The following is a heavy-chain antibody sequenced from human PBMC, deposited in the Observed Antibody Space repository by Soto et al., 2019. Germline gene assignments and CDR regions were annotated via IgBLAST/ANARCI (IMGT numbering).Heavy chain of an antibody. D-gene: IGHD5-18*01. CDR1: GFTFRTYW. CDR2: INQDGSEK. V-gene: IGHV3-7*05. Sequence: EVQLVESGGGLVQPGGSLRLSCGASGFTFRTYWLSWVRQVPGKGLEWVANINQDGSEKNYVDSVKGRFTISRDNAKNSLHLQMSSLRAEDTALYYCARDGSTSWYSYDYHGMDGWAKGPRSPSP. CDR3: ARDGSTSWYSYDYHGMDG. J-gene: IGHJ6*02.